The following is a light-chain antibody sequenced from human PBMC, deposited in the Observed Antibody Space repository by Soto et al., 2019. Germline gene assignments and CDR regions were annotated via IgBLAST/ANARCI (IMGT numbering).Light chain of an antibody. CDR3: QQYNEWPLT. J-gene: IGKJ4*01. CDR2: DAS. Sequence: EKVMTQSPATLSVSPGERAILSCRASQSVRSNLAWYQQKPGQALRLLIYDASTRATGIPARFSGSGSGTEFTLIISSLQSEDFAVYYCQQYNEWPLTFGGGTKVEIK. V-gene: IGKV3-15*01. CDR1: QSVRSN.